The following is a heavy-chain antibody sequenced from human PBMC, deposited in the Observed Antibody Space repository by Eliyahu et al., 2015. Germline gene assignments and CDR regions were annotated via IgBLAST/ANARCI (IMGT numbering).Heavy chain of an antibody. CDR3: ARDPHGAAAVDF. D-gene: IGHD6-25*01. J-gene: IGHJ4*02. Sequence: EVQLVESGGGLVQPGGSLRLXXAAXGXPFSSYEMNWVRQAPGKGLEWVSFISSSGTAIYYADSVKGRFTISRDDAKNSLYLQMNSLRAEDTAVYYCARDPHGAAAVDFWGQGTLVTVSS. V-gene: IGHV3-48*03. CDR1: GXPFSSYE. CDR2: ISSSGTAI.